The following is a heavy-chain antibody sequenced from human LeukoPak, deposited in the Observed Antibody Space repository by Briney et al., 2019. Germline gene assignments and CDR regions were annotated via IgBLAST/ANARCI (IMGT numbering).Heavy chain of an antibody. V-gene: IGHV1-46*01. J-gene: IGHJ4*02. CDR3: ARDSYSSSWYGYFDY. D-gene: IGHD6-13*01. CDR2: INPSGGST. Sequence: ASVKVSCKASGYTFTSYGISWVRQAPGQGLEWMGIINPSGGSTSYAQKFQGRVTMTRDTSTSTVYMELSSLRSEDTAVYYCARDSYSSSWYGYFDYWGQGTLVTVSS. CDR1: GYTFTSYG.